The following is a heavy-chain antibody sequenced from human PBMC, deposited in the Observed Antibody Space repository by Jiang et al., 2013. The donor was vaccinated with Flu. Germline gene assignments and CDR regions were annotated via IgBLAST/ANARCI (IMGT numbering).Heavy chain of an antibody. Sequence: KPSETLSLTCTVSGGSIYGSNYVLGLDPARPPGGGWSGLALSISVGVPTTICPSRVDSPYPVDTSENQFSLKLSSVTAADTAMYFCVRHYAVTTPLGIDNWGQGTLVTVSS. J-gene: IGHJ4*02. CDR1: GGSIYGSNYV. D-gene: IGHD4-17*01. CDR2: SISVGVP. CDR3: VRHYAVTTPLGIDN. V-gene: IGHV4-39*01.